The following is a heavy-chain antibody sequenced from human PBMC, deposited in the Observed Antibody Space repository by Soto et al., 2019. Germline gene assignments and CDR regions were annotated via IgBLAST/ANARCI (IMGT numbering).Heavy chain of an antibody. CDR3: ARGRPTAVAGSAFDI. D-gene: IGHD6-19*01. V-gene: IGHV4-34*01. J-gene: IGHJ3*02. CDR1: GGSFSGYY. Sequence: WETLSLTCAVYGGSFSGYYWSWIRQPPGKGLEWIGEINHSGSTNYNPSLKSRVTISVDTSKNQFSLKLSSVTAADTAVYYCARGRPTAVAGSAFDIWGQGTMVTVS. CDR2: INHSGST.